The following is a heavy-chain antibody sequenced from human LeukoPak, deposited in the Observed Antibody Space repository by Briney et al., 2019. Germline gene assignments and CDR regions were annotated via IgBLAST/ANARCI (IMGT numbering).Heavy chain of an antibody. J-gene: IGHJ4*02. CDR2: ISSSGTTI. CDR3: ARVAQLWFGNDY. D-gene: IGHD5-18*01. CDR1: GFTSRDYY. V-gene: IGHV3-11*04. Sequence: GGSLRLSCAASGFTSRDYYMTWIRQAPGKGLEWVSCISSSGTTIYYADSVKGRFTISRDNAKNSLYLQMNSLRAEDTAVYYCARVAQLWFGNDYWGQGTLVTVSS.